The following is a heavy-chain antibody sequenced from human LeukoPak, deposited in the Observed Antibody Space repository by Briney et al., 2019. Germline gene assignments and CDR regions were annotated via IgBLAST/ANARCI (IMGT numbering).Heavy chain of an antibody. D-gene: IGHD3-22*01. Sequence: WASVKVSCKASGGTFTSYDINWVRQATGQGLEWMGWMNPNSGNTGYAQKFQGRVTITRNTSISTAYMELSSLRSEDTAVYYCAVGDSSGYYSSLFDYWGQGTLVTVSS. CDR3: AVGDSSGYYSSLFDY. CDR1: GGTFTSYD. V-gene: IGHV1-8*03. CDR2: MNPNSGNT. J-gene: IGHJ4*02.